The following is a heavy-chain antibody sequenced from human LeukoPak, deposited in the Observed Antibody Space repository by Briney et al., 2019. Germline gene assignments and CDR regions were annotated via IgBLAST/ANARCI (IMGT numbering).Heavy chain of an antibody. CDR1: GFTFKNFG. Sequence: PGGSLRLSCEGSGFTFKNFGMRWIRQAPGKGLEWVSEVSGSGRITDYADSVKGRFAISRDNSKNALYLQMNNLGVEDTAIYYCAKRWPTGNYFDYWGQGTLVTVSA. V-gene: IGHV3-23*01. J-gene: IGHJ4*02. CDR3: AKRWPTGNYFDY. CDR2: VSGSGRIT. D-gene: IGHD2-8*02.